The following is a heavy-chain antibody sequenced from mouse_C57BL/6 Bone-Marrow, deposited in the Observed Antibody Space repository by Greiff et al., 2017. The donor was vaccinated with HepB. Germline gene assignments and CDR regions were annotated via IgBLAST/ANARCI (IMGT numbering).Heavy chain of an antibody. CDR2: IYPGSGST. V-gene: IGHV1-55*01. D-gene: IGHD2-5*01. CDR1: GYTFTSYW. J-gene: IGHJ1*03. CDR3: ANSNYVHWYFDV. Sequence: VQLQQPGAELVKPGASVKMSCKASGYTFTSYWITWVKQRPGQGLEWIGDIYPGSGSTNYNEKFKSKATLTVDTSSSTAYMQLSSLTSEDSAVYYCANSNYVHWYFDVWGTGTTVTVSS.